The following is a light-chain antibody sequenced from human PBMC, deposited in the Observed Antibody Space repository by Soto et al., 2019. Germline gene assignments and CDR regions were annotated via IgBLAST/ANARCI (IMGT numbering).Light chain of an antibody. CDR3: QSYDSSLSAVV. CDR2: GST. CDR1: SSNIGAGYD. Sequence: QSVLTQPPSVSGAPGQRGTISCTGSSSNIGAGYDVHWYQQFPGTAPKLLLYGSTNRPSGVPDRFSGSKSGTSASLAIAGLQTEDEAGYYCQSYDSSLSAVVFGGGTKVTVL. J-gene: IGLJ2*01. V-gene: IGLV1-40*01.